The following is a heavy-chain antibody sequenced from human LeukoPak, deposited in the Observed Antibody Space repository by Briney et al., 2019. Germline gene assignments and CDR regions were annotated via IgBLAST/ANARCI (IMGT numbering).Heavy chain of an antibody. CDR2: ISAYNGNT. CDR3: ARDRILTGYYYGEWAEYWYFDL. J-gene: IGHJ2*01. CDR1: GYTFTSYG. Sequence: GASVKVSCKASGYTFTSYGISWVRQAPGQGLEWMGWISAYNGNTNYAQKLQGRVTMTTDTSTSTAYMELRSLRSDDTAVYYCARDRILTGYYYGEWAEYWYFDLWGRGTLVTVSS. V-gene: IGHV1-18*01. D-gene: IGHD3-9*01.